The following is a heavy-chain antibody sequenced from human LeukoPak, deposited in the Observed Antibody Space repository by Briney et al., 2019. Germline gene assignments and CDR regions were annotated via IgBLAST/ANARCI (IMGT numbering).Heavy chain of an antibody. CDR3: ARRGAYVKVAAGRRWFDP. V-gene: IGHV4-34*01. CDR2: INHSGST. D-gene: IGHD6-13*01. Sequence: PSETLSLTCAVYGGSFSGYYWSWIRQPPGKGLEWIGEINHSGSTNYNPSLKSRVTISVDTSKNQFSLKLSSVTAADTAVYYCARRGAYVKVAAGRRWFDPWGQGTLVTVSS. CDR1: GGSFSGYY. J-gene: IGHJ5*02.